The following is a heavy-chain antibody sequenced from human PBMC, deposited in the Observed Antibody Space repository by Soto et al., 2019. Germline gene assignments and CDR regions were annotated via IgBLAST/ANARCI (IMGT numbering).Heavy chain of an antibody. CDR2: INPGNGNT. D-gene: IGHD3-22*01. CDR3: AIWCYFDSSNYLSY. J-gene: IGHJ4*02. CDR1: GYTITRYG. V-gene: IGHV1-3*01. Sequence: ASVKVSCKACGYTITRYGINWVRQAPGRGLEWMGWINPGNGNTKYSQQFQGRVIIDRDTSASTAHMELSSLRSEDTAVYYCAIWCYFDSSNYLSYWGLGTLVRVSS.